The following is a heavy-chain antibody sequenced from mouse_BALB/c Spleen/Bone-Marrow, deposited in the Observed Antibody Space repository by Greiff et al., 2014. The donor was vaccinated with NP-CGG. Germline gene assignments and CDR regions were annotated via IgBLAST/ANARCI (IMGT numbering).Heavy chain of an antibody. J-gene: IGHJ4*01. CDR1: GYSFTDYF. V-gene: IGHV1-20*02. CDR3: ARSGIGSTMDF. Sequence: DVKLVESGPELVKPGASVRISCKASGYSFTDYFMNWVMQNHGKSLEWIGRINPYNGDPFYNQKFKDKATLTVDRSSNTAHMELRSLASEDSGVFYCARSGIGSTMDFWGQGTSVTVSS. CDR2: INPYNGDP.